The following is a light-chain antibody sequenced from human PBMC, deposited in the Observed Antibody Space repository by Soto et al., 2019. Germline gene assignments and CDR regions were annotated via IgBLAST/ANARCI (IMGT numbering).Light chain of an antibody. CDR3: QEYGSSRT. CDR2: GAY. J-gene: IGKJ1*01. Sequence: VLPQSPGTLSLSPGERATLSCRASQSVTSSYLAWYQQKPGQAPRLLIYGAYNRATGIPDRFSGSGSGTAFTLTISRLEPEDFAVYYCQEYGSSRTFGLGTKVEIK. V-gene: IGKV3-20*01. CDR1: QSVTSSY.